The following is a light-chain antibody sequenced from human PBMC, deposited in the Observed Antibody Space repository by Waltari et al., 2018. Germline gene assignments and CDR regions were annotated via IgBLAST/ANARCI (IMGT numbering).Light chain of an antibody. CDR3: QQYYSTPQLT. CDR1: QSVLYSSNNKNY. CDR2: WAS. J-gene: IGKJ4*01. Sequence: DIVMTQSPDSLAVSLGERAPITCKSSQSVLYSSNNKNYLAWYQQKPGQPPKLLIYWASTRESGVPDRFSGSGSGTDFTLTISSLQAEDVAVYYCQQYYSTPQLTFGGGTKVEIK. V-gene: IGKV4-1*01.